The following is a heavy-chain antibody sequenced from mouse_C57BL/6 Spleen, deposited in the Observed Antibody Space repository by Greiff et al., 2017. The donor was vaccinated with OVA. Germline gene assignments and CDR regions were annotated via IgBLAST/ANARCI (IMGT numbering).Heavy chain of an antibody. CDR1: GFTFSSYA. CDR3: ARDDY. J-gene: IGHJ2*01. CDR2: ISDCGSYT. Sequence: EVKLMESGGGLVKPGGSLKLSCAASGFTFSSYAMSWVRQTPEKRLEWVATISDCGSYTYYPDNVKGRFTISRDNAKNNLYLQMSHLKSEDTAMYYCARDDYWGQGTTLTVSS. V-gene: IGHV5-4*01.